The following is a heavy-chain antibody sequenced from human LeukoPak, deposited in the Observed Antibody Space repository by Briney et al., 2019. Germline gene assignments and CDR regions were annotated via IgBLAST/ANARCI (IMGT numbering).Heavy chain of an antibody. J-gene: IGHJ4*02. D-gene: IGHD3-22*01. CDR1: GGTFSSYA. CDR3: ARTPPSDYYDSSGYMDY. Sequence: ASVKVSCKASGGTFSSYAISWVRQAPGQGLEWMGWISAYNGNTNYAQKLQGRVTMTTDTSTSTAYMELRSLRSDDTAVYYCARTPPSDYYDSSGYMDYWGQGTLVTVSS. CDR2: ISAYNGNT. V-gene: IGHV1-18*01.